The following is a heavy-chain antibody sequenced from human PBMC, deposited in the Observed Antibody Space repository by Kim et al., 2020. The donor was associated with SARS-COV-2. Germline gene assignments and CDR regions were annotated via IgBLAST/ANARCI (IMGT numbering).Heavy chain of an antibody. Sequence: GESLKISCKGSGYSFTNYWIGWVRQMPGKGLEWMGIIYPGDSDTRYSPSFQGQVTISADKSISTAYLQWNSLKASDTAMYYCARLKRITIFGVVIEGPFDIWGQGTMVTVSS. CDR2: IYPGDSDT. J-gene: IGHJ3*02. CDR3: ARLKRITIFGVVIEGPFDI. V-gene: IGHV5-51*01. D-gene: IGHD3-3*01. CDR1: GYSFTNYW.